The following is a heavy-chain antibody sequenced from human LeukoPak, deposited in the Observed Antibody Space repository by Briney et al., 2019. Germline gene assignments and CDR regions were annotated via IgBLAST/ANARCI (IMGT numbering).Heavy chain of an antibody. V-gene: IGHV3-7*01. Sequence: GGSLRLSCEASGFTFTSYWMTWVRQAPGKGLEWLANISYDGSVKFYAASVKGRFTISRDNARNSLYLQMSSLRVEDTAVYYCGTSLDAAINTGGQGILVTVSS. CDR1: GFTFTSYW. D-gene: IGHD5-18*01. CDR3: GTSLDAAINT. J-gene: IGHJ4*02. CDR2: ISYDGSVK.